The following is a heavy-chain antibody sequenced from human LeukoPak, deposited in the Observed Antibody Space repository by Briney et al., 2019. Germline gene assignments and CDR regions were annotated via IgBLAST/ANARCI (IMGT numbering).Heavy chain of an antibody. CDR1: GYTFTGYY. CDR2: INPNSGGT. CDR3: ACVAVAGIPFDY. V-gene: IGHV1-2*02. Sequence: ASVKVSCKASGYTFTGYYMHWVRQAPGQGLEWMGWINPNSGGTNYAQKFQGRVTMTRDTSISTAYMELSRLRSDDMAVYYCACVAVAGIPFDYWGQGTLVTVSS. J-gene: IGHJ4*02. D-gene: IGHD6-19*01.